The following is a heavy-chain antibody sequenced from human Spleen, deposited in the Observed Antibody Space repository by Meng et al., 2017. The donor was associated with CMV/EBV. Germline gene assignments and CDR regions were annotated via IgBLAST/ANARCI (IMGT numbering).Heavy chain of an antibody. Sequence: RGSLRLSCAASGFIFRSYSVNWVRQTAGKGLEWVSSITSSSTYTHYADSVKGRFTISRDNAKNSLYLQMNSLRVEDTAVYYCARDVGDYGGTSPDYYFGMDVWGQGTTVTVSS. CDR1: GFIFRSYS. CDR3: ARDVGDYGGTSPDYYFGMDV. CDR2: ITSSSTYT. V-gene: IGHV3-21*01. D-gene: IGHD4-23*01. J-gene: IGHJ6*02.